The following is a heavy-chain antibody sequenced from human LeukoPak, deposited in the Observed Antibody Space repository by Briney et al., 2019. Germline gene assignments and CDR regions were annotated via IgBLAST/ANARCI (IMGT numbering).Heavy chain of an antibody. CDR1: GFTFGSYA. CDR3: AKGALYGSGSHYTAFDI. J-gene: IGHJ3*02. Sequence: PGGSLRLSCAASGFTFGSYAMTWVRQAPEQGLEWVSTITSSGDRMFYADSVKGRFTISRDNSKNTLYLQVNSLRAGDTALYYCAKGALYGSGSHYTAFDIWGQGTMVTVSS. V-gene: IGHV3-23*01. D-gene: IGHD3-10*01. CDR2: ITSSGDRM.